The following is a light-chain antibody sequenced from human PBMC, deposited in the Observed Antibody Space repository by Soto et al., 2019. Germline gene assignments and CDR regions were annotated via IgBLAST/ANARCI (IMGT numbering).Light chain of an antibody. J-gene: IGKJ1*01. CDR1: QSISNY. CDR2: KAS. CDR3: QHYNSYPVT. Sequence: DIQMTQSPSTLSPSVGDRVTITCRASQSISNYLAWYQQKPGKAPKLLIYKASSLESGVPSRFSGSGSGTEFTLTISSLQTDDFATYYCQHYNSYPVTFGKGTKVDIK. V-gene: IGKV1-5*03.